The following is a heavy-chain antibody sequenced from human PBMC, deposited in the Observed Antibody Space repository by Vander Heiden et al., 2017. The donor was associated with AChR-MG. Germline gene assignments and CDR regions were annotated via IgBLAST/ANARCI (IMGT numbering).Heavy chain of an antibody. J-gene: IGHJ6*03. CDR2: INPNSGGT. CDR1: GYPVTGYY. Sequence: QVQLAQSGAEVKKPGASVTVSCQASGYPVTGYYMHWVRQAPGQGLEWMGRINPNSGGTNYAQKFQGRVTMTRDTSISTAYMELSRLRSDDTAVYYCARGYYDFWSGYYISPTSYYYYMDVWGKGTTVTVSS. V-gene: IGHV1-2*06. CDR3: ARGYYDFWSGYYISPTSYYYYMDV. D-gene: IGHD3-3*01.